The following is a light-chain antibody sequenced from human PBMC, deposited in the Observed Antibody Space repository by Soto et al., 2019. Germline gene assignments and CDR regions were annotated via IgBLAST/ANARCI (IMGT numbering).Light chain of an antibody. CDR3: GSYTTSSNYV. CDR1: SSDIDAYNY. Sequence: QSALTQPACVSGSPGQSITSSCTGTSSDIDAYNYVSWYQQHPGKAPKLMIYDVSNRPSGISNRFSGSKSGNTASLTISGLQAEDEADYYCGSYTTSSNYVFGTGTKVTI. CDR2: DVS. J-gene: IGLJ1*01. V-gene: IGLV2-14*01.